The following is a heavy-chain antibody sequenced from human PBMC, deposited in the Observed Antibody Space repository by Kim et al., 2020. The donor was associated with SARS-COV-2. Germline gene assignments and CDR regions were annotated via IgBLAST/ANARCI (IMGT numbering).Heavy chain of an antibody. Sequence: GGSLRLSCAAAGFTFSNYAMSWVRQAPGKGLEWVSTISSSGENTYYTDAVEGRFTVSRDNSKNTQYLQMSSLSADASALYYWAKTLEYSGWASDYWGQGTLVTVSS. CDR3: AKTLEYSGWASDY. J-gene: IGHJ4*02. V-gene: IGHV3-23*01. CDR2: ISSSGENT. CDR1: GFTFSNYA. D-gene: IGHD6-19*01.